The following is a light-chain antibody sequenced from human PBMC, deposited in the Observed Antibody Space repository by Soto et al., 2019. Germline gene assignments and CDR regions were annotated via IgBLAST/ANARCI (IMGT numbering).Light chain of an antibody. Sequence: EILMTQSPATVSVSPGERATLSCRASQSVSRKLAWYQHKPGQAPRLLIYDTSTRAADIPARFSGSGSGTDFTLTISSLQSEDFAVYYCQQYNNWPITFGQGTRLEIK. J-gene: IGKJ5*01. CDR3: QQYNNWPIT. CDR1: QSVSRK. CDR2: DTS. V-gene: IGKV3-15*01.